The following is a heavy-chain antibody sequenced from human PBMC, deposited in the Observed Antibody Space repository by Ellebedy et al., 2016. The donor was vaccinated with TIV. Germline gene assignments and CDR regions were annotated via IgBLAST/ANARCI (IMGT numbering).Heavy chain of an antibody. Sequence: PGESLKISCAASGFTVSSNYMSWVRQAPGKGLEWVSVIYSGGSTYYADSVKGRFTISRDNSKNTLYLQMNSLRAEDTAVYYCARDMSYGDYDYWGQGTLVTVSS. J-gene: IGHJ4*02. V-gene: IGHV3-53*01. CDR2: IYSGGST. CDR1: GFTVSSNY. CDR3: ARDMSYGDYDY. D-gene: IGHD4-17*01.